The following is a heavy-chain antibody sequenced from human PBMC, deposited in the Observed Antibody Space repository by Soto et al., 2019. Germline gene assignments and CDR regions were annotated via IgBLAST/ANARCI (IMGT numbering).Heavy chain of an antibody. D-gene: IGHD6-13*01. CDR2: INPNSGGT. Sequence: QVQLVQSGAEVKKPGASVKVSCKASGYTFTGYYMHWVRQAPGQGLEWMGWINPNSGGTNYVQKFQGWVTMTRDTSISTAYMELSRLRSDDTAVYYCARDRGKAAAGTKYYYGMDVWGQGTTVTVSS. J-gene: IGHJ6*02. V-gene: IGHV1-2*04. CDR1: GYTFTGYY. CDR3: ARDRGKAAAGTKYYYGMDV.